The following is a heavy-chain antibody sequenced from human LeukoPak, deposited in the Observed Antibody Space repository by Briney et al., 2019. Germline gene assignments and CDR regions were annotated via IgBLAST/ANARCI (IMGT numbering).Heavy chain of an antibody. CDR2: IYTSGST. CDR3: ARANYDFWSGRNWFDP. Sequence: SETLSLTCTVSGGSICSYYWSWIRQPAGKGVEWIGRIYTSGSTNYNPSLKSRVTMSVDTSKNQFSLKLSSVTAADTAVYYCARANYDFWSGRNWFDPWGQGTLVTVSS. D-gene: IGHD3-3*01. V-gene: IGHV4-4*07. CDR1: GGSICSYY. J-gene: IGHJ5*02.